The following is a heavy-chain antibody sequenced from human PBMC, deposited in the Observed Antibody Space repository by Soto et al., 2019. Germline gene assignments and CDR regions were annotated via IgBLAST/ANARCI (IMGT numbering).Heavy chain of an antibody. Sequence: PGGSLRLSCAASGFTFSSFAMYWVRQTPGKGLEWVAVISYDGSNTYYAASVKGRFTISRDNSKNTLYVQVNSLRVEDTAVYYFERGDASENYDSSGSPVLDYWGQGTLVTVFS. J-gene: IGHJ4*02. CDR3: ERGDASENYDSSGSPVLDY. CDR1: GFTFSSFA. CDR2: ISYDGSNT. V-gene: IGHV3-30-3*01. D-gene: IGHD3-22*01.